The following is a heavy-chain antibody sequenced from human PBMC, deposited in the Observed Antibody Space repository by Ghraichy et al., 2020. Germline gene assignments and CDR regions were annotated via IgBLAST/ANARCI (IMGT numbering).Heavy chain of an antibody. Sequence: SETLSLTCTVSGGSISSYYWSWIRQPPGKGLEWIGYIYYSGSTNYNPSLKSRVTISVDTSKNQFSLKLGSVTAADTAVYYCARLQTGDSYLLRRPYMSYYYMDVWGKGTTVTVSS. J-gene: IGHJ6*03. CDR1: GGSISSYY. V-gene: IGHV4-59*08. CDR2: IYYSGST. CDR3: ARLQTGDSYLLRRPYMSYYYMDV. D-gene: IGHD2-21*02.